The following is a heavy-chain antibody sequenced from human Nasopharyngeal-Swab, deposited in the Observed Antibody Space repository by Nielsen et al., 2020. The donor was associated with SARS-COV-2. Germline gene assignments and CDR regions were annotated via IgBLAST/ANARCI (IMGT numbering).Heavy chain of an antibody. CDR1: GYSFTSYY. CDR2: INPSGGST. Sequence: ASVKVSCKASGYSFTSYYMHWVRQAPGQGLEWMGIINPSGGSTSYAQKFQGRVTLTRDTSTSTVYMELSSLRSEDTAVYYCARMVVLGGDGMDVWGQGTTVTVSS. CDR3: ARMVVLGGDGMDV. J-gene: IGHJ6*02. V-gene: IGHV1-46*01. D-gene: IGHD2-15*01.